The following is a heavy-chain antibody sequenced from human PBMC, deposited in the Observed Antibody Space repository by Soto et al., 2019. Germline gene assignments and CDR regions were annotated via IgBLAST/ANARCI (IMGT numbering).Heavy chain of an antibody. CDR2: ISIRGDYR. CDR1: GFTFSSSG. D-gene: IGHD4-17*01. V-gene: IGHV3-23*01. CDR3: SNHGGFDF. Sequence: GQLLQSGGGLVQPGESLRLSCAASGFTFSSSGMSWVRQAPGKGLEWVSSISIRGDYRYYADSVKGRFTISRDNSNNTLYLQMSSLTAEDTALYYCSNHGGFDFWGQGTMVAVSS. J-gene: IGHJ3*01.